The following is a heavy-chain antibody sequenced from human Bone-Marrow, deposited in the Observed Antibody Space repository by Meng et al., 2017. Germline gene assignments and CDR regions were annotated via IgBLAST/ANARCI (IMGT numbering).Heavy chain of an antibody. V-gene: IGHV3-21*01. CDR2: ISSSSSYI. CDR1: GFTFSSYS. Sequence: GGSLRLSCAASGFTFSSYSMNWVRQAPGKGLEWVSSISSSSSYIYYADSVKGRFTISRDNAKSSLYLQMNSLRAEDTAVYYCARDGVPLHFDYWGQGTLVTVSS. J-gene: IGHJ4*02. CDR3: ARDGVPLHFDY. D-gene: IGHD3-3*01.